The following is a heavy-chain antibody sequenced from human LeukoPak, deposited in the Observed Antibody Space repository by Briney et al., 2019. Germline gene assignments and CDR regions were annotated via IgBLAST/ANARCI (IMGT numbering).Heavy chain of an antibody. CDR3: ARDRDGGVGTMDY. CDR1: GYTFIDYW. Sequence: ASVKVSCKTSGYTFIDYWIHWVRQAPGQGREWMGRININSGGINYAQKFQGRVTMTRATSISTAYMELSRLRFDDTAVYYCARDRDGGVGTMDYWGQGTLVPVSS. V-gene: IGHV1-2*06. CDR2: ININSGGI. J-gene: IGHJ4*02. D-gene: IGHD3-3*01.